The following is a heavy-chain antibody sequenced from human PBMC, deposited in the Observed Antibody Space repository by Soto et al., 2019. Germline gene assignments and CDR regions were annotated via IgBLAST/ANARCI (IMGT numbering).Heavy chain of an antibody. J-gene: IGHJ6*02. CDR1: GFSFSDNY. D-gene: IGHD2-15*01. V-gene: IGHV3-53*01. CDR3: AGDKRAEGGSGDYGMDV. CDR2: MYSGGNT. Sequence: GSLRLSCAASGFSFSDNYMSCVRQAPGKGLEWVSVMYSGGNTVYADSVKGRFTINRHNSNNMLYLQMDNLRVEDSAKYYCAGDKRAEGGSGDYGMDVWGQGTTVTVSS.